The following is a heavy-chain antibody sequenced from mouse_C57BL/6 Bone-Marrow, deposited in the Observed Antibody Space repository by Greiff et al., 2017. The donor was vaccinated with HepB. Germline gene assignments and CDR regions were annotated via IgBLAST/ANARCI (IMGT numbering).Heavy chain of an antibody. CDR3: ANYGNYAMDY. D-gene: IGHD1-1*01. CDR2: IWSGGST. CDR1: GFSLTSYG. J-gene: IGHJ4*01. V-gene: IGHV2-4*01. Sequence: VQGVESGPGLVQPSQSLSITCTVSGFSLTSYGVHWVRQPPGKGLEWLGVIWSGGSTDYNAAFISRLSISKDNSKSQVFFKMNSLQADDTAIYYCANYGNYAMDYWGQGTSVTVSS.